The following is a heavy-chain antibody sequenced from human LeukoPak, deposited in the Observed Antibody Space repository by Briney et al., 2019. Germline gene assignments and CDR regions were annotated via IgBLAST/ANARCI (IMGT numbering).Heavy chain of an antibody. Sequence: GGSLRLSCFGSGFAFGVHAMSGARQAPGKGREGVAPFGSGADLFYAEYVKGRFTISRDATRNTVWLQMNSLRAEDTALYYCAKDWTPHNRVYDCLDAWGQGTQVTVSS. V-gene: IGHV3-23*01. J-gene: IGHJ5*02. CDR2: FGSGADL. D-gene: IGHD3-16*01. CDR1: GFAFGVHA. CDR3: AKDWTPHNRVYDCLDA.